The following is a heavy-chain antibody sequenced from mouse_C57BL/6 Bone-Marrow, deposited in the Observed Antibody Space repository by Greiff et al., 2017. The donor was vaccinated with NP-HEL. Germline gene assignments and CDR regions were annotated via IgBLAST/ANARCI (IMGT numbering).Heavy chain of an antibody. CDR1: GFNITDYY. CDR3: AYYDYDDCGGCYAGDY. Sequence: VQLQQSGAELVKPGASVKLSCTASGFNITDYYMHWVKQRPEQGLEWIGRIDPEDGETKYAPKFQGKATITADTSSNTAYLQLSSLTSEDTAVYYCAYYDYDDCGGCYAGDYGGRGTSVTVSS. V-gene: IGHV14-2*01. J-gene: IGHJ4*01. CDR2: IDPEDGET. D-gene: IGHD2-4*01.